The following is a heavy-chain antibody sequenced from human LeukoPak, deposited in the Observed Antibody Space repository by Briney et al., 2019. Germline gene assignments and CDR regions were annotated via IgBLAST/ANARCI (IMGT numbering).Heavy chain of an antibody. CDR3: ARGTMIVVVTAKRNWFDP. CDR1: GGSFSGYC. Sequence: PSETLSLTCAVYGGSFSGYCWSWIRQPPGKGLEWIGEINHSGSTNYNPSLKSRVAISVDTSKNQFSLKLSSVTAADTAVYYCARGTMIVVVTAKRNWFDPWGQGTLVTVSS. D-gene: IGHD3-22*01. V-gene: IGHV4-34*01. J-gene: IGHJ5*02. CDR2: INHSGST.